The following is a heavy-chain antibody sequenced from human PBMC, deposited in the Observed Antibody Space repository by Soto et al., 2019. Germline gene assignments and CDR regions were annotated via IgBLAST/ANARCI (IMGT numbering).Heavy chain of an antibody. CDR1: GFNFRSYG. Sequence: EVQLLESGGGLLKPGGSLRLSCAASGFNFRSYGLSWVRQAPGKGLEWVSDISGSGSVTNYADSVKGRFTISRDNSNNTLTLQMDSLRADDTAVYYCAKGGVAAARGYFDHWGQGTRVTVSS. D-gene: IGHD6-13*01. V-gene: IGHV3-23*01. CDR2: ISGSGSVT. J-gene: IGHJ4*02. CDR3: AKGGVAAARGYFDH.